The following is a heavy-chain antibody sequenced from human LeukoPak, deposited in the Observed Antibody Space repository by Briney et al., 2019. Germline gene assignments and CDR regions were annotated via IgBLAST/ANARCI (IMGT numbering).Heavy chain of an antibody. Sequence: SVKVSCKASGGTFSSYAISWVRQAPGQGLEWMGRIIPILGIANYAQKFQGRVTITADKSTSTAYMELSSLRSEDTAVYYCANTVLAVGATYYYYYGMDVWGQGTTVTVSS. D-gene: IGHD1-26*01. J-gene: IGHJ6*02. CDR3: ANTVLAVGATYYYYYGMDV. V-gene: IGHV1-69*04. CDR1: GGTFSSYA. CDR2: IIPILGIA.